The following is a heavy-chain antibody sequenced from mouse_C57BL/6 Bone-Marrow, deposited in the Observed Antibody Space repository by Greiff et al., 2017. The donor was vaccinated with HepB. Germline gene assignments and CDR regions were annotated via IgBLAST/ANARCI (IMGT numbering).Heavy chain of an antibody. Sequence: VQLQQSGPELVKPGASVKISCKASGYTFTDYYMNWVKQSHGKSLEWIGDINPNNGGTSYNQKFKGKATLTVDKSSSTAYMELRSLTSEDSAVYYCARGIYYGSSWGYYFDYWGQGTTLTVSS. CDR2: INPNNGGT. CDR3: ARGIYYGSSWGYYFDY. J-gene: IGHJ2*01. D-gene: IGHD1-1*01. CDR1: GYTFTDYY. V-gene: IGHV1-26*01.